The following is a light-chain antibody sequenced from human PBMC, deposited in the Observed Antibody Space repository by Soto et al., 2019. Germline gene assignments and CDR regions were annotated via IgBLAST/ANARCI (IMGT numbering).Light chain of an antibody. Sequence: QSALTQPDSVSGSPGQSITISCTGTSSDVGNYKYVSWYQQHPGKAPKLMIYEVSNRPSGVSNRFSGSKSGNTASLTISGLQAEDETDYYCFSYTSSGTYVFGTGTKLTV. V-gene: IGLV2-14*01. CDR1: SSDVGNYKY. CDR3: FSYTSSGTYV. J-gene: IGLJ1*01. CDR2: EVS.